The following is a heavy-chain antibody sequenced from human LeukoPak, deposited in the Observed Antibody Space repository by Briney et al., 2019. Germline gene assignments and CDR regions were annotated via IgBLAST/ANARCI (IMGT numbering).Heavy chain of an antibody. D-gene: IGHD1-1*01. Sequence: HPGGSLRLSCAASGFTFSSYGMHWVRQAPGKGLEWVAVISYDGSNKYYADSVKGRFTISRDNAKNSLYLQMNSLRAEDTAVYYCARGSGTTPPLDAFDIWGQGTMVTVSS. CDR3: ARGSGTTPPLDAFDI. CDR2: ISYDGSNK. J-gene: IGHJ3*02. V-gene: IGHV3-30*03. CDR1: GFTFSSYG.